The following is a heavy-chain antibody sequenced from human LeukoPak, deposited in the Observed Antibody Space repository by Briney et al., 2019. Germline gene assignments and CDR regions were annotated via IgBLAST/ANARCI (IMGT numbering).Heavy chain of an antibody. CDR3: ARHGDSTGSDYYYGMDV. CDR1: GGSISSRSHY. V-gene: IGHV4-39*01. J-gene: IGHJ6*02. Sequence: SETLSLTCTVSGGSISSRSHYWAWIRQPPGKGLEWIGSIDYSGSTYYNPSLKRRVTISVDTSKSQFSLQLISVTAADTAVYYCARHGDSTGSDYYYGMDVWGQGTTVTVSS. CDR2: IDYSGST. D-gene: IGHD7-27*01.